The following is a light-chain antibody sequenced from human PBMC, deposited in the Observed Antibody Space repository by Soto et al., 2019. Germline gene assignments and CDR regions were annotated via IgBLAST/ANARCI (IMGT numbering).Light chain of an antibody. Sequence: QSVLTQPASVSGSPGQSITISCTGGSSDVGSYNRFSWYRQHPGKAPQLMIYEVSNRPSGVSNRFSGSKSGNTASLTISGLQGEDGADYFCSSLARSDTWVIGGGPKLTVL. CDR1: SSDVGSYNR. J-gene: IGLJ3*02. CDR2: EVS. CDR3: SSLARSDTWV. V-gene: IGLV2-14*02.